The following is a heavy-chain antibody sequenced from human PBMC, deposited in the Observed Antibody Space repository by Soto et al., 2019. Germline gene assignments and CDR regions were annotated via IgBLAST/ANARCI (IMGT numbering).Heavy chain of an antibody. CDR3: TKNSAYALDY. Sequence: SETLSLTCDVSRYSINSNNWCSWVRQPPGGGLEWIGELHRGGSTNYNPSLESRVTFSVDISKNQFFLKLSSVTAADTAVYYCTKNSAYALDYWGQGTLVTVSS. D-gene: IGHD5-12*01. CDR1: RYSINSNNW. V-gene: IGHV4-4*02. J-gene: IGHJ4*02. CDR2: LHRGGST.